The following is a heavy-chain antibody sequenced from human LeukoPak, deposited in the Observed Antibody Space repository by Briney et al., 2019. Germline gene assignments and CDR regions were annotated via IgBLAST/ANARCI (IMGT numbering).Heavy chain of an antibody. CDR2: ISSGRGINK. CDR1: GFIFSDYH. CDR3: ARGSAASLRHFDY. V-gene: IGHV3-11*01. J-gene: IGHJ4*02. Sequence: GGSLRLSCAASGFIFSDYHMSWMRQAPGKGLEWVSYISSGRGINKGCADSLKGRCTISRDNAENSVYLQMNSLAVEDTAVYYCARGSAASLRHFDYWGQGILVTVSS. D-gene: IGHD6-25*01.